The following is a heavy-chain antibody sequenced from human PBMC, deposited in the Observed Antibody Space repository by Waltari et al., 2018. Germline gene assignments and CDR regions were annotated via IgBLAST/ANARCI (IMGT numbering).Heavy chain of an antibody. D-gene: IGHD7-27*01. Sequence: QVQLQESGPGLVKPSETLSLTCTVSGGSISSYYWSWIRQPAGKGLEWIGRIYTSGSTNYNPSLKSRVTMSVDTSKNQFSLKLSSVTAADTAVYYCARDLPLTGVLTIFDYWGQGTLVTVSS. V-gene: IGHV4-4*07. J-gene: IGHJ4*02. CDR1: GGSISSYY. CDR2: IYTSGST. CDR3: ARDLPLTGVLTIFDY.